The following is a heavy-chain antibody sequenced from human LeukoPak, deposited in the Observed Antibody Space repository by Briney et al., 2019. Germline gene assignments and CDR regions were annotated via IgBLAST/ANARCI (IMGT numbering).Heavy chain of an antibody. CDR1: GGSISSYY. V-gene: IGHV4-59*08. D-gene: IGHD1-26*01. Sequence: SETLSLTCTVSGGSISSYYWSWIRQPPGKGLEWIGSIYHSGSTYYNPSLKSRVTISVDTSKNQFSLKLSSVTAADTAVYYCARPRVGATTYFDYWGQGTLVTVSS. CDR3: ARPRVGATTYFDY. CDR2: IYHSGST. J-gene: IGHJ4*02.